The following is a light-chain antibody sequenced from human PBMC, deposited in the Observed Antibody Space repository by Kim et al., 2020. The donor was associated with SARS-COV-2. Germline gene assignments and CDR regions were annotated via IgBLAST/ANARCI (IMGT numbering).Light chain of an antibody. CDR2: NTH. CDR1: SGFVSTNHY. V-gene: IGLV8-61*01. Sequence: QTVVTQEPSLSVSPGGTVTLTCGLRSGFVSTNHYPSWYQQTPGQSPRTLIYNTHSRSSGVPDRFTGSILENKAALTITGAQADDESNYYCVLYVANGIWVIGGGTQLTVL. CDR3: VLYVANGIWV. J-gene: IGLJ3*02.